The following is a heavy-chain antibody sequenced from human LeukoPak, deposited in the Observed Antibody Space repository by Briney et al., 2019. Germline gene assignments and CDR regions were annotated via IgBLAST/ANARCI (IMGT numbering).Heavy chain of an antibody. CDR2: IIPIFGTA. Sequence: SAKVSCKASGGTFSSYAISWVRQAPGQGLEWMGGIIPIFGTANYAQKFQGRVTITADKSTSTAYMELSSLRSEDTAVYYCARDGSVYYYYYMDVWGKGTTVTVSS. CDR1: GGTFSSYA. J-gene: IGHJ6*03. V-gene: IGHV1-69*06. D-gene: IGHD5-12*01. CDR3: ARDGSVYYYYYMDV.